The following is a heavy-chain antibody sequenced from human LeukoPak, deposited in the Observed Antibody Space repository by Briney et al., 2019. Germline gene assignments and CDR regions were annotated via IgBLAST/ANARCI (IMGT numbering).Heavy chain of an antibody. CDR2: IYYTGST. J-gene: IGHJ5*02. Sequence: SETLSLTCTVSGASIRSSYWSWLRQPPGKGLEWIGYIYYTGSTNSNPSLKSRVTVSLDTSKNQFSLKLSSMTAADTAVYYCARLDRSVYEMGGTCFAPWAQGPRFTV. CDR1: GASIRSSY. V-gene: IGHV4-59*08. CDR3: ARLDRSVYEMGGTCFAP. D-gene: IGHD3-22*01.